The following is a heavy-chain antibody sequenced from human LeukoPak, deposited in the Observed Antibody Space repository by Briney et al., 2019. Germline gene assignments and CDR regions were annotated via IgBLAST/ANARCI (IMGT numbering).Heavy chain of an antibody. J-gene: IGHJ6*03. D-gene: IGHD6-13*01. V-gene: IGHV3-21*01. CDR2: ITSSSSHI. CDR3: ARDPYSGSYVDYYYYYYMDV. Sequence: GGSLRLSCAASGFMFSSYWMSWVRQAPGKGLEWVSSITSSSSHIYYADSVKGRFTISRDNAKNSLYLQIDSLRAEDTAVYYCARDPYSGSYVDYYYYYYMDVWGKGTTVTISS. CDR1: GFMFSSYW.